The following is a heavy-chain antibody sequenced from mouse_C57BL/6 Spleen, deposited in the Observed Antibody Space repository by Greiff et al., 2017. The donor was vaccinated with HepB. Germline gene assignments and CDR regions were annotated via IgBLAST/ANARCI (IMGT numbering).Heavy chain of an antibody. V-gene: IGHV1-9*01. CDR3: ARTTVVATDYFDY. Sequence: VQLQQSGAELMKPGASVKLSCKATGYTFTGYWIEWVKQRPGHGLEWIGEILPGNGSTNYNEKFKGKATFTADTSSNTAYMQLSSLTTEDSAIYYCARTTVVATDYFDYWGQGTTLTVSS. J-gene: IGHJ2*01. CDR2: ILPGNGST. D-gene: IGHD1-1*01. CDR1: GYTFTGYW.